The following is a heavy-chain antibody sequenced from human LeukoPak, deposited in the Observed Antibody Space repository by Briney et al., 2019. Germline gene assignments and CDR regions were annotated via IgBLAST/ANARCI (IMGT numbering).Heavy chain of an antibody. CDR3: ARDFWYDILTGRFDY. D-gene: IGHD3-9*01. V-gene: IGHV3-30*01. CDR1: GFTFSSYA. Sequence: RGSLRLSCAASGFTFSSYAMHWGRQAPGKGLEWVSVISYDGSNKTYADSVKGRFTISSDNSKNTQYLQMNSLRAEDTAVYYCARDFWYDILTGRFDYWGEGTLVTVSS. CDR2: ISYDGSNK. J-gene: IGHJ4*02.